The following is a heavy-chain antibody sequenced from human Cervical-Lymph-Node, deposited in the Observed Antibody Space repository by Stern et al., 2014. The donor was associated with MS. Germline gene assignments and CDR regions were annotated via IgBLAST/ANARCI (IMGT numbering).Heavy chain of an antibody. CDR3: ARETLPRAPPVRYFDL. CDR1: GFTFSSHW. V-gene: IGHV3-74*02. CDR2: INSDGSSK. J-gene: IGHJ2*01. Sequence: DVHLVESGGGLVQPGGSLRLSCAASGFTFSSHWMHWVRQAPGKGLVWVSRINSDGSSKSYADSVKGRFTISRDNAKNTLYLQMNSLRAEDTAVYYCARETLPRAPPVRYFDLWGRGTLVTVSS.